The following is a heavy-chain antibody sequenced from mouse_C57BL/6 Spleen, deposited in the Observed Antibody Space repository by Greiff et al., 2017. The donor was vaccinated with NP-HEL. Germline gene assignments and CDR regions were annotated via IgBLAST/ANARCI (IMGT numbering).Heavy chain of an antibody. J-gene: IGHJ2*01. Sequence: QVQLQQSGAELVKPGASVKISCKASGYAFSSYWMNWVKQRPGKGLEWIGQIYPGDGDTNYNGKFKGKATLTADKSSSTAYMQLSSLTSEDSAVYFCARSRYGNSLLYWGQGTTLTVSS. CDR3: ARSRYGNSLLY. CDR2: IYPGDGDT. V-gene: IGHV1-80*01. D-gene: IGHD2-10*02. CDR1: GYAFSSYW.